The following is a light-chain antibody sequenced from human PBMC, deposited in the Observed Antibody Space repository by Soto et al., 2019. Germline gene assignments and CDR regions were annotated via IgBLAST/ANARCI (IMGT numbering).Light chain of an antibody. CDR2: DAS. CDR3: QLFNNYPLP. CDR1: QGISSA. V-gene: IGKV1D-13*01. Sequence: IKLTQSPSSLSASVRDRVTITCRASQGISSAVAWYQQKPGKPPKLLMYDASSLESGVPPRFSGSGSGTDFTLSICSLQPEDFATYYCQLFNNYPLPSGHGTRLEI. J-gene: IGKJ5*01.